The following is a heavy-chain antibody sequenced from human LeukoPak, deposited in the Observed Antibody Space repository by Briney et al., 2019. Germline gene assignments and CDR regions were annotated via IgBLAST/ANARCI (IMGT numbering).Heavy chain of an antibody. Sequence: GRSLRLSCAASGFTFSKYIMHWVRQAPGKGLDWVAVILENGSRQYYADSVKGRFTISRDNSKNTLSLQMNSLGGEDTAMYYCARVQGGGYRTADYWGQGTLVTVSS. CDR2: ILENGSRQ. V-gene: IGHV3-30*04. CDR1: GFTFSKYI. D-gene: IGHD6-19*01. J-gene: IGHJ4*02. CDR3: ARVQGGGYRTADY.